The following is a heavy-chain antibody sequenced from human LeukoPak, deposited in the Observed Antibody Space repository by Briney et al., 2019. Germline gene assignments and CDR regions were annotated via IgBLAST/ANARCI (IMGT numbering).Heavy chain of an antibody. CDR1: GFTFSTYW. CDR3: ARDGSYSSSWYYDAFDI. CDR2: INSDGSGT. D-gene: IGHD6-13*01. J-gene: IGHJ3*02. Sequence: PGGSLRLSCAASGFTFSTYWMHWVRQAPGKGLVWVSRINSDGSGTSYADSVKGRFTISRDNAKNTLYLPMNSLRAEDTAVYYCARDGSYSSSWYYDAFDIWGQGTMVTVSS. V-gene: IGHV3-74*01.